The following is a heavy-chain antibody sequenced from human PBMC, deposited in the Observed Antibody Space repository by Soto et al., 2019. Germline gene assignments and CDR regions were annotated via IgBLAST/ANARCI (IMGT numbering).Heavy chain of an antibody. Sequence: ASVKVSCKVSGYTLTELSMHWVRQAPGKGLEWMGGFDPEDGETIYAQKFQGRVTMTEDTSTDTAYMELSSLRSEDTAVYYCATRIAAAGHNAFDIWGQGTMVTVSS. V-gene: IGHV1-24*01. CDR2: FDPEDGET. CDR3: ATRIAAAGHNAFDI. J-gene: IGHJ3*02. CDR1: GYTLTELS. D-gene: IGHD6-13*01.